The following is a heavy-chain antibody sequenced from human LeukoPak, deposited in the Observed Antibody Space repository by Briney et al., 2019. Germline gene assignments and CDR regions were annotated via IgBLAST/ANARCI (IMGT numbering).Heavy chain of an antibody. CDR2: ISSSSSYI. Sequence: GGSLRLSCAGFGFTFSDYHMSWIRQAPGKGLEWVSSISSSSSYIYYADSVKGRFTISRDNAKNSLYLQMNSLRAEDTAVYYCAREVVLMVYAIQAYNWFDPWGQGTLVTVSS. D-gene: IGHD2-8*01. CDR1: GFTFSDYH. J-gene: IGHJ5*02. CDR3: AREVVLMVYAIQAYNWFDP. V-gene: IGHV3-11*06.